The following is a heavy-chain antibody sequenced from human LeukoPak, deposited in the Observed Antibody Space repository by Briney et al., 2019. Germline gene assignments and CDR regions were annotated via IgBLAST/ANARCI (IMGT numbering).Heavy chain of an antibody. J-gene: IGHJ4*02. CDR1: GVTISSYY. V-gene: IGHV4-4*07. Sequence: PSETLTLTCTASGVTISSYYRSWIRQPAGKGLEWIARIYTSRSTKYNPALKSGGTMSVDTSKKQFSLQLRSVTAADTAVYYCARAKYYYDSSGYRPAFDYWGQGTLVTVSS. D-gene: IGHD3-22*01. CDR2: IYTSRST. CDR3: ARAKYYYDSSGYRPAFDY.